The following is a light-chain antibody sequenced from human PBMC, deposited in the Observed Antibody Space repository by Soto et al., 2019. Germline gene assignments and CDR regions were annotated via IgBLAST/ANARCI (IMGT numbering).Light chain of an antibody. CDR3: LHFDSSPLA. CDR1: QGISLS. V-gene: IGKV1-13*02. CDR2: DAS. Sequence: IHLTQSPSSLSASVGDRVTITCRASQGISLSLTWYQQRPGKAPNLLIYDASTLSGEVPSRFSESGSGIDFTLCVSSGHPDQFATLCCLHFDSSPLAFVQGTRLE. J-gene: IGKJ5*01.